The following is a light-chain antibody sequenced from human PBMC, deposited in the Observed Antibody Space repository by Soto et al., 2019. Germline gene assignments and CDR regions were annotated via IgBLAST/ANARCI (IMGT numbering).Light chain of an antibody. CDR3: QQSYTMPYV. CDR2: QAS. V-gene: IGKV1-5*03. J-gene: IGKJ2*01. CDR1: QSVSGW. Sequence: DIQMTQSPSTLSASVGDRVAITCRASQSVSGWLAWYQQKPGKVPKLLIYQASTLEDGVPSRFSGSGSGTEFTLTISSLQPDDSATYFCQQSYTMPYVFGPGTKVEIK.